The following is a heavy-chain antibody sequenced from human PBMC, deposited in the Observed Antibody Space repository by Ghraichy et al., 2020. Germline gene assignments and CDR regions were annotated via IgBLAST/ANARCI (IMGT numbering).Heavy chain of an antibody. Sequence: GESLNISCAASGFTISSYSMNWVRQAPGKGLEWVSSISSSSSYIYYADSVKGRFTISRDNAKNSLYLQMNSLRAEDTAVYYCAREAVTLLGNYFDYWGQGTLVTFSS. CDR2: ISSSSSYI. V-gene: IGHV3-21*01. CDR1: GFTISSYS. J-gene: IGHJ4*02. D-gene: IGHD4-17*01. CDR3: AREAVTLLGNYFDY.